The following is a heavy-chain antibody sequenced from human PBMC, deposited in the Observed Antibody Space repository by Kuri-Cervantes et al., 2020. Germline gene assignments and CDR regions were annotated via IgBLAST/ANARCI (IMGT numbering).Heavy chain of an antibody. D-gene: IGHD6-19*01. V-gene: IGHV4-59*01. CDR2: IYYSGST. CDR3: ARVNLRSSVYFDY. CDR1: GGSISSYY. J-gene: IGHJ4*02. Sequence: GSLRLSCTVSGGSISSYYWSWIRQPPGKGLEWIGYIYYSGSTNYNPSLKSRVTISVDTSKSQFSLKLSSVTAADTAVYYCARVNLRSSVYFDYWCQGTLVTVSS.